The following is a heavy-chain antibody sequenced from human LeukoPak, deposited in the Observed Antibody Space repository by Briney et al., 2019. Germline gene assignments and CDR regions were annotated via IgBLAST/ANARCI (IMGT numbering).Heavy chain of an antibody. Sequence: GGSLRLSCVASGFTFDDYGMSWVRPAPGKGLEWVSGINWNGGSTGYADSVKDRFTISRDNAKNSLYLKMNSLRAEDTALYYCARDLYSSSCSHWGQGTLVTVSS. CDR2: INWNGGST. CDR1: GFTFDDYG. V-gene: IGHV3-20*04. CDR3: ARDLYSSSCSH. J-gene: IGHJ4*02. D-gene: IGHD6-13*01.